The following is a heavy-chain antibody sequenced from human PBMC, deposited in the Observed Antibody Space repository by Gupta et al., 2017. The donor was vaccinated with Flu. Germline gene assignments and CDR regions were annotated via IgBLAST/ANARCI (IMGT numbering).Heavy chain of an antibody. CDR3: VRTHRRTMGTLDY. J-gene: IGHJ4*02. V-gene: IGHV4-59*12. CDR1: GGYLKNYS. D-gene: IGHD1/OR15-1a*01. Sequence: QVRLQESGPGLVKPSETLSLNCNVYGGYLKNYSWSWIRQPPGKGLEWSGFIYHKWYTNHNPSFKSRVSMAVDMSKDQFSLNLSSVTAADTAVYYCVRTHRRTMGTLDYWGQGTSVTVAS. CDR2: IYHKWYT.